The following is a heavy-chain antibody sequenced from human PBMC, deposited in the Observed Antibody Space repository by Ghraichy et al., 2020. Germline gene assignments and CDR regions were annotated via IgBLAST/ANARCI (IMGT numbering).Heavy chain of an antibody. CDR2: ISSSSSTI. J-gene: IGHJ4*02. Sequence: GGSLRLSCAASGFAFSTYNMNWVRQAPGKGLEWVSYISSSSSTIYYVDSVKGRFTISRDNAKNSLYLQMNSLRDEDTAVYYCARDLSSGYTVDYWSQGTLVTVSS. CDR1: GFAFSTYN. D-gene: IGHD3-22*01. CDR3: ARDLSSGYTVDY. V-gene: IGHV3-48*02.